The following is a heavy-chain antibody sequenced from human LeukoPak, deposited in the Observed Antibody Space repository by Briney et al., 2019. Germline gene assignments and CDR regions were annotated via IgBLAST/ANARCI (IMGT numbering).Heavy chain of an antibody. Sequence: PGGSLRLSCAVSGFTFNTYVMSWVRQAPGKGLERVSAISGSGGGTYYVASVKGRFTISRDISTDALWLQMDSLRTEDTAVYYCAKGPLRGTAAAIDYWGQGTLVTVSS. D-gene: IGHD2-2*01. CDR2: ISGSGGGT. J-gene: IGHJ4*02. CDR1: GFTFNTYV. V-gene: IGHV3-23*01. CDR3: AKGPLRGTAAAIDY.